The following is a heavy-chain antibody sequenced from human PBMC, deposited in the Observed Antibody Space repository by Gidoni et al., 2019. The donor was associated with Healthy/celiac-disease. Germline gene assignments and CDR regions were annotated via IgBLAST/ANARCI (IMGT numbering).Heavy chain of an antibody. CDR3: ARGSDYDIWTKSRTWFDP. J-gene: IGHJ5*02. D-gene: IGHD3-9*01. V-gene: IGHV3-48*02. CDR2: ISSSSSTI. Sequence: EVQLVESGGGLVQPGGSLRLSCAASGFTFSSYSMNWVRQAPGKGLAGVSYISSSSSTIYYADSVKGRFTISRDNAKNSLYLQMNSLRDEDTAVYYCARGSDYDIWTKSRTWFDPWGQGTLVTVSS. CDR1: GFTFSSYS.